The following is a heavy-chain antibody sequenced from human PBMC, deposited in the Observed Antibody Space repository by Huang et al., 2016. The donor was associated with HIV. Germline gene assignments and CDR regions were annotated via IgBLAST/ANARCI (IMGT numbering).Heavy chain of an antibody. CDR3: ARVAYSGYDLPFDF. CDR1: GFSVSRNY. J-gene: IGHJ4*02. Sequence: EVQLVESGGGLIQPGGLLRLSCAASGFSVSRNYMSWVRQVPGKGLECVSVIYSGGRTYYADSVKGRFTSSRDSFKNTLYLQMNGLRVEDTAVYYCARVAYSGYDLPFDFWGQGTLVTVSS. D-gene: IGHD3-22*01. CDR2: IYSGGRT. V-gene: IGHV3-53*01.